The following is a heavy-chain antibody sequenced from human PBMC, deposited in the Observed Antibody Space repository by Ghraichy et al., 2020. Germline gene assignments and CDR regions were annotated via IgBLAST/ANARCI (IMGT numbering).Heavy chain of an antibody. CDR3: ASAVAYAFVI. CDR2: ISGSGDTT. CDR1: GFTFSSSV. J-gene: IGHJ3*02. D-gene: IGHD4-23*01. V-gene: IGHV3-23*01. Sequence: GGSLRLSCAASGFTFSSSVMSWVRQAPGKGPVWVSIISGSGDTTYYADSVKGRFTISRDNSKNTLYLQMNSLRAEDTAVYFCASAVAYAFVIWGQGTMVTVSS.